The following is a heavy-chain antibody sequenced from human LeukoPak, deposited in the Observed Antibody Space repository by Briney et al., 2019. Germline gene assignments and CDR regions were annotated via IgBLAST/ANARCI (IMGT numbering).Heavy chain of an antibody. CDR1: GFTFSSYG. CDR2: ISFDGSNE. CDR3: ARSELRFLETGYYFDY. J-gene: IGHJ4*02. Sequence: GGSLRLSCAASGFTFSSYGMHWVRQSPGRGLEWVSFISFDGSNEFYADSLKGRFTISRDDSKDTLYLQMDSLRAEDTAVYYCARSELRFLETGYYFDYWGQGTLVTVSS. V-gene: IGHV3-30*03. D-gene: IGHD3-3*01.